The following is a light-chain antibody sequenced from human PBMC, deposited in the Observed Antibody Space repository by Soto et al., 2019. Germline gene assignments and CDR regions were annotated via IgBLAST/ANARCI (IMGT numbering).Light chain of an antibody. CDR1: SSDVGSYNL. CDR3: CSYAADVV. Sequence: QSALTQPASVSGSPGQSITISCTGTSSDVGSYNLVSWYQQHPGKAPKLMIYEGSKRPSGVSNRFSGSKSGNTASLTISGLQAEDEADYYCCSYAADVVFGGGTKVTV. J-gene: IGLJ2*01. V-gene: IGLV2-23*01. CDR2: EGS.